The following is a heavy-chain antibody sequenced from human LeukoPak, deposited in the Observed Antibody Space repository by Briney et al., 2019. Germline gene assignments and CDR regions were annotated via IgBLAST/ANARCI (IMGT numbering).Heavy chain of an antibody. Sequence: SEXLSLTXTXSGGSISSYYWSWIRQPPGRGLEWIGYIYSSGTTNYNPSLKSRVTISVDTSKNQFSLKLSSVTAADTAVYYCARQYCSSTRCYQYFDYWGQGTLVTVSS. D-gene: IGHD2-2*01. CDR1: GGSISSYY. CDR3: ARQYCSSTRCYQYFDY. CDR2: IYSSGTT. J-gene: IGHJ4*02. V-gene: IGHV4-4*09.